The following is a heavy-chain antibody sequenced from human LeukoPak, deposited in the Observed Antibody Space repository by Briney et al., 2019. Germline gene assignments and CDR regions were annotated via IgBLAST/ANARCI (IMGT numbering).Heavy chain of an antibody. CDR2: TYYRSKWYN. CDR3: TRRPPAPGNAFDI. V-gene: IGHV6-1*01. D-gene: IGHD1-14*01. CDR1: GDTFSSNSAT. Sequence: SQTLSLTCAISGDTFSSNSATWNWIRQSPSRGLEWLGRTYYRSKWYNDYAVSVKSRITINPDTSKNQFSLQLNSVTPEDTAVYYCTRRPPAPGNAFDIWGQGTMVTVSS. J-gene: IGHJ3*02.